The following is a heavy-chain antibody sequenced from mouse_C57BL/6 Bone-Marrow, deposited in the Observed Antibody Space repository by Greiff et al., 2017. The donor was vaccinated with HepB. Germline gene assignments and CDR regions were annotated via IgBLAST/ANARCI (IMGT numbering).Heavy chain of an antibody. CDR2: ISSGGSYT. V-gene: IGHV5-6*02. J-gene: IGHJ1*03. CDR1: GFTFSSYG. CDR3: ARLYYYGSSLYWYFDV. D-gene: IGHD1-1*01. Sequence: DVKLVESGGDLVKPGGSLKLSCAASGFTFSSYGMSWVRQTPDKRLEWVATISSGGSYTYYPDSVKGRFTISRDNAKNTLYLQMSSLKSEDTAMYYCARLYYYGSSLYWYFDVWGTGTTVTVSS.